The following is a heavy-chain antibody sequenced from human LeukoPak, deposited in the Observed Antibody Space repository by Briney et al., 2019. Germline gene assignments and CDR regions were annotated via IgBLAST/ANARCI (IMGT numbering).Heavy chain of an antibody. CDR1: GYTFTSYG. V-gene: IGHV1-18*01. Sequence: ASVKVSCKASGYTFTSYGISWVRQAPGQGLEWMGWISAYNGNTNYAQKLQGRVTMTTDTSTSTAYMELRSLRSDDTAVYYCARDQAYSSSSGWFDPWGQGTLVTVSS. CDR2: ISAYNGNT. D-gene: IGHD6-6*01. J-gene: IGHJ5*02. CDR3: ARDQAYSSSSGWFDP.